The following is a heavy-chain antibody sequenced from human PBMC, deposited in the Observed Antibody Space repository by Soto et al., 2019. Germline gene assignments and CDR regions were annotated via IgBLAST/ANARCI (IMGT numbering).Heavy chain of an antibody. CDR3: AKTESFNGYYNAFDC. CDR2: ISGSGSST. V-gene: IGHV3-23*01. D-gene: IGHD3-9*01. Sequence: GGSLRLSCAASGFSFSGYAVTWVRQAPGKGLEWVSAISGSGSSTYYADFVKGRFTISRDNSKNTLYLQMNSLRAGDTAVYYCAKTESFNGYYNAFDCWGQGTRVTVSS. J-gene: IGHJ4*02. CDR1: GFSFSGYA.